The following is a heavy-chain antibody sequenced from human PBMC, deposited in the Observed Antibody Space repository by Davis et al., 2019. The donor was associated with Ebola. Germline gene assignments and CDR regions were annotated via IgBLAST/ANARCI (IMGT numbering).Heavy chain of an antibody. Sequence: AASVKVSCKASGYTFTSYAMHWVRQAPGQRFEWMGWINAGNGNTKYSQKFQGRVTITRDTSASTAYMELSSLRSEDTAVYYCARVFLSSGWYYYGMDVWGKGTTVTVSS. D-gene: IGHD6-19*01. V-gene: IGHV1-3*01. CDR3: ARVFLSSGWYYYGMDV. J-gene: IGHJ6*04. CDR2: INAGNGNT. CDR1: GYTFTSYA.